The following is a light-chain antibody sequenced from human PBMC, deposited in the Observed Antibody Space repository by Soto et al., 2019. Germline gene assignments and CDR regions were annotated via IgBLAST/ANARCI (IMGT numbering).Light chain of an antibody. J-gene: IGKJ4*01. V-gene: IGKV3-15*01. CDR1: QSVSSN. Sequence: EIVMTQSPATLSVSPGDRATLSCRASQSVSSNLAWYQQKPGQAPRLVIYGASTRATAIPARFSGSGSGTEFTLTISSLQSEDFAVYYCQQYADWPPLTFGGGTQVEIK. CDR2: GAS. CDR3: QQYADWPPLT.